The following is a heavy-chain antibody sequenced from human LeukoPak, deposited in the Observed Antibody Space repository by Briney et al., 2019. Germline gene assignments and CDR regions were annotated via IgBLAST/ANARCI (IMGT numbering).Heavy chain of an antibody. J-gene: IGHJ3*02. CDR1: GFTFSSYG. D-gene: IGHD2-15*01. CDR3: ARGDELGYCSGGSCYSGAFDI. Sequence: GGSLRLSCAASGFTFSSYGMHWVRQAPGKGLEWVAFIRYDGSNKYYADSVKGRFTISRDNSKNTLYLQMNTLRAEDTAVYYCARGDELGYCSGGSCYSGAFDIWGQGTMVTVSS. V-gene: IGHV3-30*02. CDR2: IRYDGSNK.